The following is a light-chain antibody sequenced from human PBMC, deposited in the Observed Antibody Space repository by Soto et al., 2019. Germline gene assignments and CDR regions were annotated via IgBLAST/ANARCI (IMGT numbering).Light chain of an antibody. Sequence: QSPGTLSLSPGDRVTLSCRASQSVSSNYLAWYQQKPGQAPRLLIYATSARATGIPYRVSGSGSGTSFTLTISRLEPEDFAIYFCQQYGDYNSPRYSFGQGTRLEI. CDR2: ATS. J-gene: IGKJ2*03. CDR3: QQYGDYNSPRYS. CDR1: QSVSSNY. V-gene: IGKV3-20*01.